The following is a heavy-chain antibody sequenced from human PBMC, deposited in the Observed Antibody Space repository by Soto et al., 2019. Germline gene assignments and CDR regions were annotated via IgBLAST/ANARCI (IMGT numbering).Heavy chain of an antibody. CDR1: GFTFSSYW. J-gene: IGHJ3*02. D-gene: IGHD3-22*01. CDR3: ARAGYYDSSGYDHDAFDI. V-gene: IGHV3-74*01. CDR2: INSDGSSK. Sequence: PGASLRLSYAASGFTFSSYWMHWVRQAQGKGLAWASRINSDGSSKSSADSVKGRFTISRDNAKNTLYLQMNSLRAEDTAVDYCARAGYYDSSGYDHDAFDIWGQGTMVTVSS.